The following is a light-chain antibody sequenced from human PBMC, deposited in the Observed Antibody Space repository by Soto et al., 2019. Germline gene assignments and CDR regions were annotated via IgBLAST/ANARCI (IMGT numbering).Light chain of an antibody. Sequence: QSVLTQPAYVSGSPGQSITISCTGTSSDVGGYDYVSWYQLHPGKAPKVMIFEVSNRPSGVSNRFSGSKSGNTASLTISGLQGEDEADYYCSSFTSSNTGVFGGGTK. CDR3: SSFTSSNTGV. V-gene: IGLV2-14*01. CDR2: EVS. CDR1: SSDVGGYDY. J-gene: IGLJ3*02.